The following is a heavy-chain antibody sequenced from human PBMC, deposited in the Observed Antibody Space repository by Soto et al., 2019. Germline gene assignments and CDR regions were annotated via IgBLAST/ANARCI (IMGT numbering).Heavy chain of an antibody. J-gene: IGHJ4*02. CDR2: INHSGST. Sequence: SETLSLTCAVYGGSFSGYYWSWIRQPPGKGLEWIGEINHSGSTNYNPSLKSRVTISVDTSKNQFSLKLSSVTAADTAVYYCARGYGSGSINFDYWGQGTLVTVS. V-gene: IGHV4-34*01. CDR3: ARGYGSGSINFDY. CDR1: GGSFSGYY. D-gene: IGHD3-10*01.